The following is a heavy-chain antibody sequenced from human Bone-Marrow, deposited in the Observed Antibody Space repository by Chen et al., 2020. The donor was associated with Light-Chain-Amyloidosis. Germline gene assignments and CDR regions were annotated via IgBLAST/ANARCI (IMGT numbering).Heavy chain of an antibody. J-gene: IGHJ6*02. V-gene: IGHV3-23*01. CDR2: IRGSGGST. Sequence: EVQLLESGGGLVQPGGSLRLSCAASGFTFSSYAMSWVRQAPGKGLEWVSAIRGSGGSTYYADSVKGRFTISRDDAKNSLYLQMSSLRADDTAVYYCARVGCSGGGCYGDWRDYNYYAMDVWGQGTTVTVSS. D-gene: IGHD2-15*01. CDR3: ARVGCSGGGCYGDWRDYNYYAMDV. CDR1: GFTFSSYA.